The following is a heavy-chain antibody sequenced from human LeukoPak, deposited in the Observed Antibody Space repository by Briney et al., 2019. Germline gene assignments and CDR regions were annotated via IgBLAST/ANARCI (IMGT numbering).Heavy chain of an antibody. Sequence: SETLSLTCAVYGGSFSGYYWSWIRQPPGKGLEWIGEINHSGSTNYNPPLKSRVTISVDTSKNQFSLRLSSVTAADTAVYYCARGRNARIWGQGTLVTVSS. CDR3: ARGRNARI. CDR1: GGSFSGYY. J-gene: IGHJ4*02. CDR2: INHSGST. D-gene: IGHD1-14*01. V-gene: IGHV4-34*01.